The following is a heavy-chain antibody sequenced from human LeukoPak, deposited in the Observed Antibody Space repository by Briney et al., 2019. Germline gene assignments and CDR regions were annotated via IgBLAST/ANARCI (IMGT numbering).Heavy chain of an antibody. CDR1: GGSISSYY. V-gene: IGHV4-59*01. Sequence: SETLSLTCTVSGGSISSYYWSWIRQPPGKGLEWIGYIYYSGSTNYNPSLKSRVTISVDTSKNQFSLKLSSVTAADTAVYYCARDRGYSYGYNWFDPWGQGTLVTVSS. CDR3: ARDRGYSYGYNWFDP. CDR2: IYYSGST. J-gene: IGHJ5*02. D-gene: IGHD5-18*01.